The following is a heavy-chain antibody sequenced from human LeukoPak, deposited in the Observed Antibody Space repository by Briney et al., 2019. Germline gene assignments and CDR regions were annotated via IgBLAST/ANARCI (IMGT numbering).Heavy chain of an antibody. CDR2: ISGSGSST. D-gene: IGHD3-10*01. Sequence: GGSLRLSCAASGFTFSSYSMNWVRQAPGKGLEWVSAISGSGSSTYFADSVKGRFTISRDNSKNTLFLQMNSLRAEDTAVYYCAKHYGSGTYYNFPDYWGQGTLVTVSS. CDR3: AKHYGSGTYYNFPDY. V-gene: IGHV3-23*01. CDR1: GFTFSSYS. J-gene: IGHJ4*02.